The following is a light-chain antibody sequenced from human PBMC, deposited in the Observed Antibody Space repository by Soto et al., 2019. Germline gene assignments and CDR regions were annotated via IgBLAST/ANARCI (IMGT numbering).Light chain of an antibody. CDR1: QSVSRK. CDR2: DAS. J-gene: IGKJ5*01. CDR3: QQYYNGPPIT. V-gene: IGKV3-15*01. Sequence: EIVMTQSPATLSVSPGERATLSCRASQSVSRKLAWYQQKPGQAPRLLIYDASTRATGIPARFSGSGSGTDFTLTISSLQSMDIAIYYCQQYYNGPPITFGQGTRLEIK.